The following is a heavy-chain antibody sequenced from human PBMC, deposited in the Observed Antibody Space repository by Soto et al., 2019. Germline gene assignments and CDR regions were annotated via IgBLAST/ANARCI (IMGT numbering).Heavy chain of an antibody. CDR2: IWYDGSNK. CDR3: ARDESGELSHFDY. V-gene: IGHV3-33*01. J-gene: IGHJ4*02. D-gene: IGHD3-16*02. CDR1: GFTFSSYG. Sequence: GGSLRLSCAASGFTFSSYGMHWVRQAPGKGLEWVAVIWYDGSNKYYADSVKGRFTISRDNSKNTLYLQMNSLRAEDTAVYYCARDESGELSHFDYWGQGTLVTVSS.